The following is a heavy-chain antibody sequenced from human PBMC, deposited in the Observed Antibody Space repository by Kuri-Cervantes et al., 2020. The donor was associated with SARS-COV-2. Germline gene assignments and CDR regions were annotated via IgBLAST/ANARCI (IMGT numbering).Heavy chain of an antibody. V-gene: IGHV4-4*02. CDR1: GGSISSSNW. D-gene: IGHD3-10*01. CDR2: IYHSGST. CDR3: ARSGEDYPFDY. Sequence: SETLSLTCAVSGGSISSSNWWSWVRQPPGKRLEWIGEIYHSGSTNYNPSLKSRVTISVDKSKNQFSLELSSVTAADTAVYYCARSGEDYPFDYWGQGTLVTVSS. J-gene: IGHJ4*02.